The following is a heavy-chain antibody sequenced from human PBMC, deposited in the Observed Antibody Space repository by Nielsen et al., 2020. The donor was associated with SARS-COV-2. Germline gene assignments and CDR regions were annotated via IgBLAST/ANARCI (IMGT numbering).Heavy chain of an antibody. Sequence: IRQPPGKGLEWVSYISSSGSTIYYADSVKGRFTISRDNAKNSLYLQMNSLRAEDTAVYYCARGTGTMVRGVIHDAFDIWGQGTMVTVSS. D-gene: IGHD3-10*01. V-gene: IGHV3-11*01. CDR2: ISSSGSTI. CDR3: ARGTGTMVRGVIHDAFDI. J-gene: IGHJ3*02.